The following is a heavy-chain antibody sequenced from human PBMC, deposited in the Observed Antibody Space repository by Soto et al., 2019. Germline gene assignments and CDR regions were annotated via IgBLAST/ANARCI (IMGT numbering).Heavy chain of an antibody. V-gene: IGHV3-11*01. J-gene: IGHJ6*02. D-gene: IGHD3-16*01. CDR2: ISSSGSTI. Sequence: QVQLVESGGGLVKPGGSLRLSCAASGFTFSDYYMSWIRQAPGKGLEWVSYISSSGSTIYYADSVKGRFTNSSDNAKNSLYLQMNSLRAEDTAVYYCARSFGETAYYYCGMDVWGQGTTVTVSS. CDR3: ARSFGETAYYYCGMDV. CDR1: GFTFSDYY.